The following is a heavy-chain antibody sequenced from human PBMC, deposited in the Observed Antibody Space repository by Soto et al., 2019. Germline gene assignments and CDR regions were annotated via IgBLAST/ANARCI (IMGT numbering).Heavy chain of an antibody. J-gene: IGHJ4*02. V-gene: IGHV3-23*01. CDR2: ITATGDRT. CDR3: ATMNGYFEY. Sequence: GSLRLSCADSGFRFSSYSMSWVRQTPGKGLEWVAAITATGDRTYYADSVTGRFTISRDNSKKTHYLQMTSLRAEDTAMYYCATMNGYFEYWGQGTPGTV. CDR1: GFRFSSYS. D-gene: IGHD3-22*01.